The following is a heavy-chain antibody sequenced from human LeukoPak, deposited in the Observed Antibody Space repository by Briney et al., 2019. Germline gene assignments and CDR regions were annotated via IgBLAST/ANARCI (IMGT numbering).Heavy chain of an antibody. CDR3: ARAKRLEQGYMDV. CDR2: IYTSGST. CDR1: GGSTSSGSYY. D-gene: IGHD6-19*01. V-gene: IGHV4-61*02. J-gene: IGHJ6*03. Sequence: SETLSLTCTVSGGSTSSGSYYWSWIRQPAGKGLEWIGRIYTSGSTNYNPSLKSRVTISVDTSKNQFSLKLSSVTAADTAVYYCARAKRLEQGYMDVWGKGTTVTVSS.